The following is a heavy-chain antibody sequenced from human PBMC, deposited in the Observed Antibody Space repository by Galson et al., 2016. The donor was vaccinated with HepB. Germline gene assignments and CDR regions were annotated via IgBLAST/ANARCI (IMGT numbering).Heavy chain of an antibody. CDR3: ARAGSGDDF. D-gene: IGHD3/OR15-3a*01. CDR1: GYTFTNYN. Sequence: SVKVSCKASGYTFTNYNITWVRQAPGQGLEWMGWISPYNGETKYTQKYQGRVTMTTDTSTTTAYMGLRSLTSDDTAVYYCARAGSGDDFWGQGTLVTVSS. CDR2: ISPYNGET. J-gene: IGHJ4*02. V-gene: IGHV1-18*01.